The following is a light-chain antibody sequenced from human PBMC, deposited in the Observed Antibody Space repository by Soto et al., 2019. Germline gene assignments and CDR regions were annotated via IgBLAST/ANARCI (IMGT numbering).Light chain of an antibody. CDR3: QQANSFPLT. J-gene: IGKJ4*01. Sequence: DIQITQSPSSLSASVGDRVTMTCRASQSISSYLNWYQQKPGKAPKLLIYAASSLQSGVPSRFSGSGSGTDFTLTISSLQPEDFATYYCQQANSFPLTFGGGTKVDIK. CDR1: QSISSY. CDR2: AAS. V-gene: IGKV1-39*01.